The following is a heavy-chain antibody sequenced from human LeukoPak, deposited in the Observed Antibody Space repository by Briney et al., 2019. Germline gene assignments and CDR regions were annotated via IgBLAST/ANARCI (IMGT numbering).Heavy chain of an antibody. CDR2: IKSKTDGGAT. V-gene: IGHV3-15*01. D-gene: IGHD3-9*01. J-gene: IGHJ5*02. Sequence: PGGSLRLSCAASGFTFSNAWMSWVRQAPGKGLEWVGRIKSKTDGGATDYAAPVKGRFTISRDDSKNTLYLQMNSLKTEDTAVYYCTTNDALQHDILTGYYRSNNWFDPWGQGTLVTVSS. CDR3: TTNDALQHDILTGYYRSNNWFDP. CDR1: GFTFSNAW.